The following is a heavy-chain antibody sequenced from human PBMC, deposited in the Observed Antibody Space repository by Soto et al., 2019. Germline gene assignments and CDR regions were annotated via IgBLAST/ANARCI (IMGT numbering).Heavy chain of an antibody. CDR2: ISGSAATT. D-gene: IGHD2-15*01. CDR1: GFTFSSYA. CDR3: ASGPRYCSGYSCDYYMDV. Sequence: EVQLLESGGGLVQPGGSLRLSCAASGFTFSSYAMSWVRQAPGKGLEWVSAISGSAATTFYADSVKGRFTVSRDNSKNTLYLQMNSLRAEDMAVYYCASGPRYCSGYSCDYYMDVWGKGTTVTVSS. J-gene: IGHJ6*03. V-gene: IGHV3-23*01.